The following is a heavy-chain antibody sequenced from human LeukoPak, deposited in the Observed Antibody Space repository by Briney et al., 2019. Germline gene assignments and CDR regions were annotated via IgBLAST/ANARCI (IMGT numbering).Heavy chain of an antibody. CDR1: GGSISSYY. CDR2: IYYSGST. D-gene: IGHD5-12*01. CDR3: AGVKGYSGYDLDY. J-gene: IGHJ4*02. V-gene: IGHV4-59*08. Sequence: SETLSLTCTVSGGSISSYYWSWIRQPPGKGLEWIGYIYYSGSTNYNPSLKGRVTISVDTSKNQFSLKLSSVTAADTAVYYCAGVKGYSGYDLDYWGQGTLVTVSS.